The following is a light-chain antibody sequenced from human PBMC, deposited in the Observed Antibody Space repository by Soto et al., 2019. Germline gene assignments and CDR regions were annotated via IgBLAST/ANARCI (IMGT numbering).Light chain of an antibody. Sequence: ALTQPRSVSGPPGQSVTISCTGTSSDVGGYNYVSWYQQHPGKAPKLMIYDVSKRPSGVPDRFSGSKSGNTASLTISGLQAEDEADYYCCSYAGSYTYVFGTGTKVTVL. CDR2: DVS. CDR3: CSYAGSYTYV. CDR1: SSDVGGYNY. J-gene: IGLJ1*01. V-gene: IGLV2-11*01.